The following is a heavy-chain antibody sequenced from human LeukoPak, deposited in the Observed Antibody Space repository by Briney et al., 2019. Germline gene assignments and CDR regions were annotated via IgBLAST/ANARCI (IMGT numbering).Heavy chain of an antibody. V-gene: IGHV4-39*07. CDR2: IYYSGST. CDR3: ARDSSGSYRG. J-gene: IGHJ4*02. D-gene: IGHD1-26*01. CDR1: GGSISSSSYY. Sequence: SETLSLTCTVSGGSISSSSYYWGWIRQPPGKGPGWIGSIYYSGSTYYNPSLKSRVTISVDTSKNQFSLKLSSVTAADTAVYYCARDSSGSYRGWGQGTLVTVSS.